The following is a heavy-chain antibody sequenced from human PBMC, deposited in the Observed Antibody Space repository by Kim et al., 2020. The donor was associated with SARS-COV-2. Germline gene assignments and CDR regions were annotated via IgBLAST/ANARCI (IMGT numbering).Heavy chain of an antibody. CDR2: ISDDGSDK. D-gene: IGHD2-15*01. Sequence: GGSLRLSCAASGFTFSHYGMHWVRQAPGKGLEWVAVISDDGSDKNYVDSVKGRFTISRDSSKDTLYLQMNNLRSEDTAVYYCAKDQFSRVYSGGAIDYWGQGTLVTVSS. CDR3: AKDQFSRVYSGGAIDY. CDR1: GFTFSHYG. J-gene: IGHJ4*02. V-gene: IGHV3-30*18.